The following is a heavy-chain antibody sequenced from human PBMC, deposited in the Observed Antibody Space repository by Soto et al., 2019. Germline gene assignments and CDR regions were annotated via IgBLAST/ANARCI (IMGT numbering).Heavy chain of an antibody. Sequence: NLPETLSLTCAVSGGSITGNNWWTWVRQSPGKGLEWIGEIYHTGSTNYNPSLQSRVTISVDQSKNKFSLNLRSVTAADAAVYYCAREFYSDAPHYSYYGVDVWGQGTTVTVSS. D-gene: IGHD6-13*01. CDR3: AREFYSDAPHYSYYGVDV. J-gene: IGHJ6*02. V-gene: IGHV4-4*03. CDR2: IYHTGST. CDR1: GGSITGNNW.